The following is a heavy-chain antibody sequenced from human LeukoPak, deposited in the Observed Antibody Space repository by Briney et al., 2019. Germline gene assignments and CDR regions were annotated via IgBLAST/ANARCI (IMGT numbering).Heavy chain of an antibody. V-gene: IGHV3-74*01. J-gene: IGHJ4*02. Sequence: GGSLRLSCAASGITFSNYWMHWVRQAPGKGLVWVSRIKSDGSSTTYADSVKGRFTISRDNAKNTLYLQMNSLRAEDTAVYYCARGNGVNYYDWGQGTLVTVSS. CDR1: GITFSNYW. D-gene: IGHD2-8*01. CDR3: ARGNGVNYYD. CDR2: IKSDGSST.